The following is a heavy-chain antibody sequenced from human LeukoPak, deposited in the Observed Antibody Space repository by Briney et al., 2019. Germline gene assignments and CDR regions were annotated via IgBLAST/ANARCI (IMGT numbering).Heavy chain of an antibody. Sequence: GGSLRLSCAASGFIFSNYWMRWVRQAPGKGLEWVANINQDGSEKYYVDSLKGRFTISRDNAKNSLYLQMNSLRAEYTAVYYCARMWIQLWPFDYWGQGTLVTVSS. CDR1: GFIFSNYW. CDR2: INQDGSEK. D-gene: IGHD5-18*01. CDR3: ARMWIQLWPFDY. J-gene: IGHJ4*02. V-gene: IGHV3-7*03.